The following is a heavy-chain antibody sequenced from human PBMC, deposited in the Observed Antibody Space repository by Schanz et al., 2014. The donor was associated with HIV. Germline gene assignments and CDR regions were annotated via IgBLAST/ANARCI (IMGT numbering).Heavy chain of an antibody. CDR2: ISGYKGNT. V-gene: IGHV1-18*01. Sequence: QVQLVQSGAEVKKPGASVKVSCKASGYTFTTYGITWVRQAPGQGLEWMGWISGYKGNTNYAQKLQGRVTITADESTSTAYMELTGLNPEDTAIYYCARDDVLDSLASWGQGTLATVSS. J-gene: IGHJ5*02. CDR1: GYTFTTYG. D-gene: IGHD2-21*01. CDR3: ARDDVLDSLAS.